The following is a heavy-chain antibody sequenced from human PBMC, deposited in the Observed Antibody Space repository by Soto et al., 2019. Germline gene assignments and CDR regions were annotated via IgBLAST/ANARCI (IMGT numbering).Heavy chain of an antibody. D-gene: IGHD3-3*01. CDR2: IRSKANSYAT. V-gene: IGHV3-73*01. CDR1: GFTFSGSA. CDR3: TRPYDFWSGYPEYYFDY. Sequence: GGSLRLSCAASGFTFSGSAMHWVRQASGKGLEWVGRIRSKANSYATAYAASVKGRFTISRDDSKNTAYLQMNSLKTEDTAVYYCTRPYDFWSGYPEYYFDYWGQGTLVTVSS. J-gene: IGHJ4*02.